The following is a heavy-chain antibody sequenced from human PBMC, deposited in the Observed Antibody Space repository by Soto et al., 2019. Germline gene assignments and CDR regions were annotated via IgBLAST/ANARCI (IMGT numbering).Heavy chain of an antibody. CDR3: ARMATGGILAYYYFMDV. CDR2: IYYSGST. Sequence: SETLSLTCTVSGGSISSDYWSWIRQPPGKGLEWIGYIYYSGSTNYNTSLKSRVTISVDTSKNQFSLKLSSVTAADTAVYYCARMATGGILAYYYFMDVWGNGTTVTVSS. J-gene: IGHJ6*03. V-gene: IGHV4-59*08. D-gene: IGHD6-13*01. CDR1: GGSISSDY.